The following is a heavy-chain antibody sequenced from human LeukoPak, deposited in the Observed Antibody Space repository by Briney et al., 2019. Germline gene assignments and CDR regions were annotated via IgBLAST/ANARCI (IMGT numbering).Heavy chain of an antibody. CDR3: AKDFDGYSYGILDT. J-gene: IGHJ5*02. CDR1: GFPFRIYG. V-gene: IGHV3-30*02. CDR2: IRNDGKNK. Sequence: GGSLRLSCAASGFPFRIYGMHWVRQARGRGGVCVAFIRNDGKNKYYGHSVRRLITISRDNNQITLSLQVNSLRAEDTAVYYCAKDFDGYSYGILDTWGQGTLVTVSS. D-gene: IGHD5-18*01.